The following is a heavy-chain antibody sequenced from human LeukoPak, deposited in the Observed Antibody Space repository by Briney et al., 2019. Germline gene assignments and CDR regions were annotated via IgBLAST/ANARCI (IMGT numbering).Heavy chain of an antibody. J-gene: IGHJ6*03. CDR1: GFTFTGYY. V-gene: IGHV1-2*02. CDR3: CSGSNYYHWYMDV. D-gene: IGHD3-10*02. CDR2: INLNSGGT. Sequence: ASVKVSCKTSGFTFTGYYVHWVRQAPGQGLEWMGWINLNSGGTTYAQNFQGRVTMTRDTSISTAYVELSRLRSDDTAVYFCCSGSNYYHWYMDVWAKGPPSPSP.